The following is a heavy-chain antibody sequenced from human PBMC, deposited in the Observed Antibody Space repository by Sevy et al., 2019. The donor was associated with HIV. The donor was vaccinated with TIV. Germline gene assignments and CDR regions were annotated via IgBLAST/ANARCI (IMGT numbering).Heavy chain of an antibody. CDR1: GFTLSSYA. D-gene: IGHD6-19*01. V-gene: IGHV3-30-3*01. CDR3: AREYSSGLNAFDI. Sequence: GGSLRLSCAASGFTLSSYAMHWVRQAPGKGLEWVAVISYDGSNKYYADSVKGRFTISRDNSKNTLYLQMNSLRAEDTAVYYCAREYSSGLNAFDIWGQGTMVTVSS. CDR2: ISYDGSNK. J-gene: IGHJ3*02.